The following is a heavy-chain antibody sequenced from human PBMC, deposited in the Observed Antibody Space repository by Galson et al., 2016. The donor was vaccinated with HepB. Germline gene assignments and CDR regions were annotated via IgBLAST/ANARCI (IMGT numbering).Heavy chain of an antibody. CDR1: GFSLRSNGLG. CDR2: IYWDDDK. V-gene: IGHV2-5*02. D-gene: IGHD3-10*01. CDR3: ARARVRRVQGVFYFDS. J-gene: IGHJ4*02. Sequence: PALVKPTQTLTLTCTFSGFSLRSNGLGVAWIRQAPGKALEWLALIYWDDDKRYSPSLSSRLALTADTSKNQVVLTMTNMDPVDTAIYYCARARVRRVQGVFYFDSWGRGTLVSVSS.